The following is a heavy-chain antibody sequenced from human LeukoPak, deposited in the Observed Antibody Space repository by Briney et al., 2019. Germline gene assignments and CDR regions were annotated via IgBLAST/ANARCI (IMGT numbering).Heavy chain of an antibody. CDR1: GGSISSADYY. CDR3: NYYGSGSPDAFDF. V-gene: IGHV4-30-4*01. J-gene: IGHJ3*01. D-gene: IGHD3-10*01. CDR2: IYNSGRT. Sequence: SQTLSLTCIFSGGSISSADYYLNWIRQPPGKGLEWIGYIYNSGRTYYNPSLKSRGTISVDKSKNQFSLKLSSETAADAAVYYCNYYGSGSPDAFDFWGQGTMVTVSS.